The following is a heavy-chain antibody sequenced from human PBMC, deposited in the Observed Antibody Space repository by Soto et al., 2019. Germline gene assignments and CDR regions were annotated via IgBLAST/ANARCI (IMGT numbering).Heavy chain of an antibody. J-gene: IGHJ6*02. V-gene: IGHV4-34*01. CDR2: INHSGST. CDR1: GGSFSGYY. D-gene: IGHD4-17*01. Sequence: PSETLSLTCAVYGGSFSGYYWSWIRQPPGKGLEWIGEINHSGSTNYNPSLKSRVTISVDTSKNQFSLKLSSVTAADTAVYYCARATLMTTVVTRYYYYGMDVWGQGTTVTVSS. CDR3: ARATLMTTVVTRYYYYGMDV.